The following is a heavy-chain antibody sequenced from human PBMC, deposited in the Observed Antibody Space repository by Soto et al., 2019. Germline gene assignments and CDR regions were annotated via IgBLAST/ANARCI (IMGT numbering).Heavy chain of an antibody. CDR3: ARVSGDYLKVFDF. D-gene: IGHD4-17*01. CDR1: GGSISSGGYY. J-gene: IGHJ3*01. Sequence: SETLSLTCTVSGGSISSGGYYWSWIRQHPGKGLEWIGYIYYSGSTYYNPSLNSRVTISADTSKNQFSLKLSSVTAADTAVYYCARVSGDYLKVFDFWGQGTMVTVSS. CDR2: IYYSGST. V-gene: IGHV4-31*03.